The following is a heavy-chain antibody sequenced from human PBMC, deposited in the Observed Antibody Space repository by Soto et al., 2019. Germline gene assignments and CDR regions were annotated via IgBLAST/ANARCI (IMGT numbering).Heavy chain of an antibody. CDR2: ISHSGST. J-gene: IGHJ6*03. Sequence: SETLSLTCTVSDGSLSSYYWSWIRQPPGKGLEWIGHISHSGSTSYNPSLKSRVTVSLDTSQNQFSLKVRSVTAADTAVYYCAKCPLESGYLHYYSMDVWGKGTTVTVSS. D-gene: IGHD3-3*01. CDR3: AKCPLESGYLHYYSMDV. CDR1: DGSLSSYY. V-gene: IGHV4-59*01.